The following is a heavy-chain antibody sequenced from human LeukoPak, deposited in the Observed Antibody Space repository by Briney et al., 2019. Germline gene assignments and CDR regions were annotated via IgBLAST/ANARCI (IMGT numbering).Heavy chain of an antibody. CDR1: GFTFSSYE. V-gene: IGHV3-48*03. Sequence: GGSLRLSCSASGFTFSSYEMNWVRQAPGKGLEWVSYISSSGSTIYYADSVKGRFTISRDNAKDSLYLQMNSLRAEDTAVYYCARGPAASGYYDSRGRNGYFDYWGQGTLVTVSS. CDR2: ISSSGSTI. J-gene: IGHJ4*02. CDR3: ARGPAASGYYDSRGRNGYFDY. D-gene: IGHD3-22*01.